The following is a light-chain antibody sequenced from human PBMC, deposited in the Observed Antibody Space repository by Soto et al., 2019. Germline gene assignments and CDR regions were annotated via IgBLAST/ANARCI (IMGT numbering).Light chain of an antibody. CDR2: EAS. CDR1: QSMSKW. J-gene: IGKJ1*01. CDR3: QHDSCYPWT. Sequence: DIQMTQSPSTVSPSAGARVTITCRASQSMSKWLAWYQQKPVKAPKLLIYEASILESGGTQRFSGTASGTEFALTISSLQPDDIATYYGQHDSCYPWTCGQGTQVDI. V-gene: IGKV1-5*01.